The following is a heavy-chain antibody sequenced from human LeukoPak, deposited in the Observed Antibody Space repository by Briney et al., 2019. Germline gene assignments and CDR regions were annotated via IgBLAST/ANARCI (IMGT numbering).Heavy chain of an antibody. Sequence: GGSLRLSCAASGFTFSNYWMSWVRQAPGKGLEWVANIKRDGSDNYYVGSVEGRFTISRDNAKNSLYLQMSSLRAEDTAIYYCARALYNRGWYPDYFDSWGQGTLVTVSS. V-gene: IGHV3-7*01. CDR1: GFTFSNYW. J-gene: IGHJ4*02. D-gene: IGHD6-19*01. CDR3: ARALYNRGWYPDYFDS. CDR2: IKRDGSDN.